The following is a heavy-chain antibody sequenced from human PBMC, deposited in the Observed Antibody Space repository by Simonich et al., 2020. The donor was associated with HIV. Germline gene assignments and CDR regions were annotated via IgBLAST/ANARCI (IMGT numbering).Heavy chain of an antibody. CDR1: GFTFSSYA. CDR3: ASGGSISSVWADDY. V-gene: IGHV3-30*07. CDR2: ISYDGSNK. J-gene: IGHJ4*02. Sequence: QVQLVESGGGVVQPGRSLRLSCAASGFTFSSYAMHWGRQAPGKGLEWVAVISYDGSNKYYADTVKGRFTITRDNYKNTLYLQMNSLRAEDTAVYYCASGGSISSVWADDYWGQGTLVTVSS. D-gene: IGHD3-16*01.